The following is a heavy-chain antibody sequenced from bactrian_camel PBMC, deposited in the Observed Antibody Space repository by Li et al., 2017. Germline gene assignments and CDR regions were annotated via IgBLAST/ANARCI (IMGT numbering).Heavy chain of an antibody. D-gene: IGHD3*01. CDR1: RYTGSRQC. CDR3: KAGYRCGY. V-gene: IGHV3S59*01. CDR2: ISFNSGPPNYGPA. J-gene: IGHJ4*01. Sequence: DVQLVESGGGSVQAGGSLRLSCAASRYTGSRQCMGWFRQAPGKERTGVAVISFNSGPPNYGPAYYADSVKGRFTIAQDRRAVYLQMNNLKPEDTAMYSCKAGYRCGYWGQETQVTVS.